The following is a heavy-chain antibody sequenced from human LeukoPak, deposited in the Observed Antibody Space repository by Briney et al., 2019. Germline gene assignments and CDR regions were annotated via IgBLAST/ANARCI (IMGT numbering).Heavy chain of an antibody. Sequence: GGSLRLSCVASGFTFTSHSMNWVRQAPGKGLEWVSTISGGGGSTYYADSVKGRFTISRDNSKNTLYLQVNSLRAEDTAVYYCAKGGKWDVTPFDYWGQGTLVTVSS. D-gene: IGHD1-26*01. V-gene: IGHV3-23*01. CDR1: GFTFTSHS. CDR3: AKGGKWDVTPFDY. CDR2: ISGGGGST. J-gene: IGHJ4*02.